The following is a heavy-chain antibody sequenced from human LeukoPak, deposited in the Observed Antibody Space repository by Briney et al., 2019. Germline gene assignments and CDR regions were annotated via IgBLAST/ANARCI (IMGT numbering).Heavy chain of an antibody. CDR3: ATAIGITMIWDYVFDI. Sequence: GGSLRLSCSASGFTFSSYGMHWVRQAPGQGLEWVAVIWYDGNNKYYAGSVKGRFTISRDNSQNTLYLQMNSLRAEDTAVYYCATAIGITMIWDYVFDIWGQGTMVTVSS. J-gene: IGHJ3*02. CDR1: GFTFSSYG. CDR2: IWYDGNNK. D-gene: IGHD3-22*01. V-gene: IGHV3-33*08.